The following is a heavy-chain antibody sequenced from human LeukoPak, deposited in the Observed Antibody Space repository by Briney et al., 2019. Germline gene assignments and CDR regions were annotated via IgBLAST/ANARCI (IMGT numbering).Heavy chain of an antibody. D-gene: IGHD3-22*01. CDR1: GYTFTSYG. J-gene: IGHJ4*02. V-gene: IGHV1-18*01. CDR2: ISAYNGNT. Sequence: GASVKVSCKASGYTFTSYGISWVRQAPGQGLEWMGWISAYNGNTNYAQKLQGRVTMTTDTSTSTAYMDLRSLRSDDTAVYYCARDQWGYYDSSGHGYWGQGTLVTVSS. CDR3: ARDQWGYYDSSGHGY.